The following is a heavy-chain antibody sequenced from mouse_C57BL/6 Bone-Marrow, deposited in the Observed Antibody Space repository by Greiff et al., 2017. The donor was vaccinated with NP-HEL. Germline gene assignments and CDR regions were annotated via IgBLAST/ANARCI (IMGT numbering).Heavy chain of an antibody. CDR2: IHPNSGST. J-gene: IGHJ3*01. V-gene: IGHV1-64*01. CDR3: ALYDGYYWFAY. Sequence: QVQLQQPGAELLKPGASVKLSCKASGYTFTSYWMHWVKQRPGQGLEWIGMIHPNSGSTNYNEKFKSKATLTVDKSSSTAYMQLSSLTSEDSAVYYCALYDGYYWFAYWGQGTLVTVSA. D-gene: IGHD2-3*01. CDR1: GYTFTSYW.